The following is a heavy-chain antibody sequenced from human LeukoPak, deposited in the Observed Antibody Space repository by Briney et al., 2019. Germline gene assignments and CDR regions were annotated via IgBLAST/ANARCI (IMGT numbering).Heavy chain of an antibody. CDR2: ITKYDGRL. CDR3: AKEGIAAAVFFDY. D-gene: IGHD6-13*01. CDR1: GFGVHTFA. V-gene: IGHV3-23*01. J-gene: IGHJ4*02. Sequence: GGSLRLSCAVSGFGVHTFAMSWVRQAPGKGLEWLASITKYDGRLYYADSVRGRFTISRDTSQNELYLQMNSLRAEDTAVYYCAKEGIAAAVFFDYWGQGTLVTVSS.